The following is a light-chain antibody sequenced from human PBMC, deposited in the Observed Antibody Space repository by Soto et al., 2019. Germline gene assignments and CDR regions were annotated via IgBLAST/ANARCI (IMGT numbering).Light chain of an antibody. J-gene: IGLJ2*01. CDR3: SSFTTISTLV. CDR1: SGDVGAFNY. CDR2: DVT. V-gene: IGLV2-14*03. Sequence: QSALTQPASVSGSPGQSTTISCTGTSGDVGAFNYVSWFQQHPGRAPKIILYDVTSRPSGVSNRFSGSKFGNTASLTISGLQAEDEADYYCSSFTTISTLVFGGGTKVTVL.